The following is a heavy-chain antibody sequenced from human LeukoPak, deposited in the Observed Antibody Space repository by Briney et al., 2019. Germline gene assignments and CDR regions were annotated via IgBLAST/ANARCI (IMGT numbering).Heavy chain of an antibody. D-gene: IGHD3-3*01. CDR2: IYYSGST. CDR1: GGSFSGYY. J-gene: IGHJ5*02. Sequence: PSETLSLTCAVYGGSFSGYYWSWIRQPPGKGLEWIGYIYYSGSTNYNPSLKSRVTISVDTSKNQFSLKLSSVTAADTAVYYCARGGYDFWSGYYTYWFDPWGQGTLVTVSS. CDR3: ARGGYDFWSGYYTYWFDP. V-gene: IGHV4-59*12.